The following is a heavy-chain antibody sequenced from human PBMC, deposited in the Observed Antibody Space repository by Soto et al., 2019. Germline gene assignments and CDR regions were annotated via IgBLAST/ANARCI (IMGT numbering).Heavy chain of an antibody. V-gene: IGHV1-69*13. Sequence: VASVKVSCKASGGTFSSYAISWVRQAPGQGLEWMGGIIPIFGTANYAQKFQGRVAITADESTSTAYMELSSLRSEDTAVYYCARTTGYDLWSGYSEIYYYYGMDVWGQGTTVTVS. J-gene: IGHJ6*02. CDR3: ARTTGYDLWSGYSEIYYYYGMDV. CDR2: IIPIFGTA. D-gene: IGHD3-3*01. CDR1: GGTFSSYA.